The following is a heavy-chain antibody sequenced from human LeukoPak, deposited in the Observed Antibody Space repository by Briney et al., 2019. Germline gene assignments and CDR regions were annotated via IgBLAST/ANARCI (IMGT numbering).Heavy chain of an antibody. D-gene: IGHD3-22*01. CDR3: ARDFLYYERGAYVY. CDR1: GYTFTGYY. CDR2: INPNSGGT. J-gene: IGHJ4*02. V-gene: IGHV1-2*02. Sequence: ASVEVSCKASGYTFTGYYMHWVRQAPGQGLEWMGWINPNSGGTNYAQKFQGRVTMTRDTSISTAYMELSRLRSDDTAVCYCARDFLYYERGAYVYWGQGTLVTVSS.